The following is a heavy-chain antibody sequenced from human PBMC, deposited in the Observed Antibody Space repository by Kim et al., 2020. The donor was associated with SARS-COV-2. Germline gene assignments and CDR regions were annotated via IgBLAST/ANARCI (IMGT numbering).Heavy chain of an antibody. CDR1: GFTFSSYA. V-gene: IGHV3-23*03. CDR2: IYSGGSST. Sequence: GGSLRLSCAASGFTFSSYAMRWVRQAPGKGLEWVSVIYSGGSSTYYTDSVKGRFTISRDNSKNTLYLQMNSLRAEDTAVYYCAKDNPSYYGSGSPDDAFVYWGQGTMVTVSS. D-gene: IGHD3-10*01. J-gene: IGHJ3*01. CDR3: AKDNPSYYGSGSPDDAFVY.